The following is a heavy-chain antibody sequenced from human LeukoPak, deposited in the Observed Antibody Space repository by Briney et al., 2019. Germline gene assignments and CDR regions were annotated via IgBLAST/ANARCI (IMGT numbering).Heavy chain of an antibody. Sequence: PGGSLRLSCAASGFTFSSYTMNWVRQAPGKGLEWVSSISSSSSYIYYADSLKGRFTISRDNAKNSLYLQMNSLRAEDTAVYYCARDRVNWNDGVDYWGQGTLVTVSS. CDR2: ISSSSSYI. V-gene: IGHV3-21*01. CDR3: ARDRVNWNDGVDY. J-gene: IGHJ4*02. CDR1: GFTFSSYT. D-gene: IGHD1-20*01.